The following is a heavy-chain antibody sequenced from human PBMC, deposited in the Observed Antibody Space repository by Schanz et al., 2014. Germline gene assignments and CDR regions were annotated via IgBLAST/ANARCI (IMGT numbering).Heavy chain of an antibody. J-gene: IGHJ4*02. CDR2: IYDSGNT. Sequence: QVQLEESGAGLVKPSGTLSLTCAVSGASVSSDNWWNWVRQPPGKGLGWIGEIYDSGNTNYNPSLKSRVTRSVDDSKNQFSVQLTSVTAADTAVYYCARGGQGFGEPHQRLFEYWGPGTLVTVSS. D-gene: IGHD3-10*01. CDR1: GASVSSDNW. V-gene: IGHV4-4*02. CDR3: ARGGQGFGEPHQRLFEY.